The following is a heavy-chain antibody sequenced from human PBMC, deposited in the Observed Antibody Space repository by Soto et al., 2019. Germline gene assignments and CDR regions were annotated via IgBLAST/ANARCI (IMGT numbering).Heavy chain of an antibody. CDR2: INYSGFT. J-gene: IGHJ5*02. D-gene: IGHD2-2*02. CDR3: AAIPRGGRFWGWFGP. CDR1: GGSVISDSYW. Sequence: QVQLQESGPGAVKPSETLSLTCTVSGGSVISDSYWWTWIRQSPGKGLEWVGYINYSGFTKYNPSLESRVTVSVDTSKSQFSLNLNSVTAADTAIYYCAAIPRGGRFWGWFGPWGQGTLVTVSS. V-gene: IGHV4-61*01.